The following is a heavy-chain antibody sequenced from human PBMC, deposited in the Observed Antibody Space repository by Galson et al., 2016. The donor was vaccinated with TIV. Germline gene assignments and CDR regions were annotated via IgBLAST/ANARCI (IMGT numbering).Heavy chain of an antibody. D-gene: IGHD1-7*01. V-gene: IGHV6-1*01. CDR1: SGNTAA. CDR3: SRGNWNYGMGGAMDV. J-gene: IGHJ6*02. CDR2: TYYTSKWNT. Sequence: SGNTAAWNWVRQSPSRGLEWLGRTYYTSKWNTDYAVSVKGRIIIRPDTSMNQVSLQLSSVIPDDTAVYYCSRGNWNYGMGGAMDVWGRGTTVTVSS.